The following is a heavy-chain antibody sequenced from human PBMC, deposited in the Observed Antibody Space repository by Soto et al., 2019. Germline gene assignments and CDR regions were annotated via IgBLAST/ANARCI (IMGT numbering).Heavy chain of an antibody. Sequence: PGGSLRLSCAASGFTFSSYSMNWVRQAPGKGLEWVSYISSDSETKHYADSVRGRFTIARDNVKKSLFLQMDSLRADDTAVYYCAKTLYSNYNRDSWGQGTLVTVSS. V-gene: IGHV3-48*01. J-gene: IGHJ5*01. CDR3: AKTLYSNYNRDS. CDR2: ISSDSETK. CDR1: GFTFSSYS. D-gene: IGHD4-4*01.